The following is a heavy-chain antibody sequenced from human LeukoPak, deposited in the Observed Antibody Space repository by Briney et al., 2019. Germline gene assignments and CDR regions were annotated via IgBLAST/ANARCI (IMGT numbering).Heavy chain of an antibody. Sequence: SETLSLTCTVSGGSISSFYWSWVRQTPGEGLECIGYIYSSGRTNYNPSLKSRVTMSVDTSNNQFSLKLNSATAADTAVYYCARGSKDSTWPGGYFDLWGRGTLVTVSS. J-gene: IGHJ2*01. D-gene: IGHD6-13*01. V-gene: IGHV4-59*01. CDR1: GGSISSFY. CDR2: IYSSGRT. CDR3: ARGSKDSTWPGGYFDL.